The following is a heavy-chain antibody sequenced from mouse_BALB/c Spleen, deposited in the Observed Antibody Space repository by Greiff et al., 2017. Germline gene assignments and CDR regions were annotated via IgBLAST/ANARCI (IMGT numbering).Heavy chain of an antibody. CDR1: GYTFTSYW. V-gene: IGHV1S81*02. CDR2: INPSNGRT. Sequence: VQLQQPGAELVKPGASVKLSCKASGYTFTSYWMHWVKQRPGQGLEWIGEINPSNGRTNYNEKFKSKATLTVDKSSSTAYMQLSSLTSEDSAVYYCARLGYAMDYWGQGTSVTVSS. J-gene: IGHJ4*01. CDR3: ARLGYAMDY. D-gene: IGHD4-1*01.